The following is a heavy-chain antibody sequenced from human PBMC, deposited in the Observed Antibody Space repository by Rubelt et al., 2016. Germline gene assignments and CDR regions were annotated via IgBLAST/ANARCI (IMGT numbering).Heavy chain of an antibody. CDR2: IYYSGST. CDR1: GGSISSGGYY. Sequence: QVQLQESGPGLVKPSQTLSLTCTVSGGSISSGGYYWSWIRQHPGKGLEWIGSIYYSGSTYYIPSLKSRGTISVETSKNQCSLKLSSVTAADTAVYYCARLSSGWYYFDYWGQGTLVTVSS. CDR3: ARLSSGWYYFDY. J-gene: IGHJ4*02. V-gene: IGHV4-39*01. D-gene: IGHD6-19*01.